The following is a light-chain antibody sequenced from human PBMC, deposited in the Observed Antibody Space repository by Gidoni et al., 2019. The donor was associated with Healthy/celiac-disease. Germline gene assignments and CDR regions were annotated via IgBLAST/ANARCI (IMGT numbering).Light chain of an antibody. J-gene: IGLJ2*01. V-gene: IGLV2-14*01. CDR1: SSDVGGYNY. Sequence: SALTQPASVAGSPGPSLTISCTGTSSDVGGYNYVSWYQQQPGKAPKLMIYEVSNRPSGVSNRFSGSKSGNTASLTISGLQAEDEADYYCSSYTSSSTLVVFGGGTKLTVL. CDR3: SSYTSSSTLVV. CDR2: EVS.